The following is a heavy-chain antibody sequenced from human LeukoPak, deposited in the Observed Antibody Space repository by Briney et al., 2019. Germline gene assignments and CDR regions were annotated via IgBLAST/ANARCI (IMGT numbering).Heavy chain of an antibody. CDR1: GFAFSYYW. CDR3: ARVGCFCSSGWSCYFDY. J-gene: IGHJ4*02. D-gene: IGHD6-19*01. V-gene: IGHV3-7*01. CDR2: IKQDGSEK. Sequence: GGSLRLSCAASGFAFSYYWMSWVRQAPGKGLEWVANIKQDGSEKYYVDSVKGRFTISRDNSKNTLYVQMNSLRAEDTAVYYCARVGCFCSSGWSCYFDYWGQGTLVTVSS.